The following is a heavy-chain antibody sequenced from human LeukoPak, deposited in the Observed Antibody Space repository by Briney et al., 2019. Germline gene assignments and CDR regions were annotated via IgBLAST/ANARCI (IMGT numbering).Heavy chain of an antibody. CDR1: EFTVSSTY. D-gene: IGHD6-6*01. J-gene: IGHJ4*02. CDR3: ARGDKTPFSSSSAFDH. CDR2: IYSDGRA. Sequence: GGSLRLSCAASEFTVSSTYMNWVRQAPGKGLEWVSTIYSDGRAYYADSVKGRFTISRDSSKNTLYLQMNNLRVEDTAVYFCARGDKTPFSSSSAFDHWGQGTLVTVSS. V-gene: IGHV3-53*01.